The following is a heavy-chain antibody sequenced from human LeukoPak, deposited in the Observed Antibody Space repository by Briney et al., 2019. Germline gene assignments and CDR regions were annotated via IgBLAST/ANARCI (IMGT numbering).Heavy chain of an antibody. D-gene: IGHD6-13*01. V-gene: IGHV3-21*01. Sequence: GGSLRLSCAASGFTFSSYSMNWVRQAPGKGLEWVSSISSSSSYIYYADSVKGRFTISRDNAKNSLYLQMNSLRAEDTAVHYCARGEVGYTNYYYGMDVWGQGTTVTVSS. J-gene: IGHJ6*02. CDR2: ISSSSSYI. CDR3: ARGEVGYTNYYYGMDV. CDR1: GFTFSSYS.